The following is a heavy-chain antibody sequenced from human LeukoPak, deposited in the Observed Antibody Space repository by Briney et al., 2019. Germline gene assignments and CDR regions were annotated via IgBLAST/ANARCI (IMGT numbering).Heavy chain of an antibody. Sequence: GESLKISCKGSGYSFTSYWISWVRQMPGKGLEWMGRIDPSDSYTNYSPSFQGHVTISADKSISTAYLQWSTLKASDTAMYYCARQGHNFFNYWGQGTLVTVSS. V-gene: IGHV5-10-1*01. CDR1: GYSFTSYW. CDR2: IDPSDSYT. CDR3: ARQGHNFFNY. J-gene: IGHJ4*02.